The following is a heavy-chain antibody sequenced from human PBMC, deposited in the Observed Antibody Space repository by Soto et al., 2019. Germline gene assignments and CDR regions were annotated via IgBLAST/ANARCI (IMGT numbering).Heavy chain of an antibody. CDR2: ISDSGDTI. CDR3: ARVRYNYDQVGVHYNLDV. V-gene: IGHV3-11*01. CDR1: GLTFSHYY. J-gene: IGHJ6*02. Sequence: QVRLVESGGGLVKPRGSLRLSCAASGLTFSHYYMTWIRQTPGKGLEWISYISDSGDTIYYADSVKGRFTVSRDNAKSSLYLQMNSLRAEDTAIYYCARVRYNYDQVGVHYNLDVWGQGTTVTVSS. D-gene: IGHD3-22*01.